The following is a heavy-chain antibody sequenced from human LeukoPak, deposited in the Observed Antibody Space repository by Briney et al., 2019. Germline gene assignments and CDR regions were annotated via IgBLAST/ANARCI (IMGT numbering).Heavy chain of an antibody. J-gene: IGHJ4*02. CDR3: ARSIPDYTRFDY. CDR1: GLTFSAYA. CDR2: FKTNSGQV. D-gene: IGHD2-2*02. V-gene: IGHV3-23*01. Sequence: GGSLRLSCVASGLTFSAYAMNWVRLAPGKGLEWVSTFKTNSGQVYYAESVRGRFTISRDNSKNTVYLQMSSLRAEDTALYYCARSIPDYTRFDYWGQGALVTVSP.